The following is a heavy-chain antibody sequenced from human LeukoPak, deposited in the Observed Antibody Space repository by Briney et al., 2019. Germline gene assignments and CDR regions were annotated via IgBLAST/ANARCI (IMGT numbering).Heavy chain of an antibody. CDR2: ISAGGGST. CDR1: GFTFSSYA. Sequence: PGGSLRLSCAASGFTFSSYAMSWVRQAPGKGLEWVSDISAGGGSTYYADSVKGRFTISRDNSKNTLYLQMNSLRAEDTAVCYCAKTETYYYASGSATDYWGQGTLVTVSS. CDR3: AKTETYYYASGSATDY. D-gene: IGHD3-10*01. J-gene: IGHJ4*02. V-gene: IGHV3-23*01.